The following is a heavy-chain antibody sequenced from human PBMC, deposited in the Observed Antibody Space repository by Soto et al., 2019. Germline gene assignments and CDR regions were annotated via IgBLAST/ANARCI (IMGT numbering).Heavy chain of an antibody. CDR3: AKDNGSPPHYYYMDV. D-gene: IGHD3-10*01. V-gene: IGHV3-23*01. CDR2: ISGSGGST. Sequence: GESLKISCAASGFTFSSYAMSWVRQAPGKGLEWVSAISGSGGSTYYADSVKGRFTISRDNSKNTLYLQMNSLRAEDTAVYYCAKDNGSPPHYYYMDVWGKGTTVTVSS. J-gene: IGHJ6*03. CDR1: GFTFSSYA.